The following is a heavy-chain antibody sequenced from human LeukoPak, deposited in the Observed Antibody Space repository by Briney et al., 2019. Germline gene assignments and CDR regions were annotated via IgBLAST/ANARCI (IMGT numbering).Heavy chain of an antibody. V-gene: IGHV4-4*07. CDR1: GGSISSYY. Sequence: SETLSLTCTVSGGSISSYYWSWIRQPAGKGLEWIGRIYTSGSTNYNPSLKSRVTMSVDTSKNQFSLRLSSVTAADTAVYYCARDSVVGATYHYYYMDVWGKGTTVTVSS. J-gene: IGHJ6*03. D-gene: IGHD1-26*01. CDR2: IYTSGST. CDR3: ARDSVVGATYHYYYMDV.